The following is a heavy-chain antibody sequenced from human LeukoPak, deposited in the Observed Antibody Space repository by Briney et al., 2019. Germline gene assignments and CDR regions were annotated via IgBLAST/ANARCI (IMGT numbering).Heavy chain of an antibody. CDR1: GFTFSSYS. CDR3: ASRDYDFWSGYYNMDGY. V-gene: IGHV3-21*01. CDR2: ISSSSSYI. Sequence: GGSLRLSCAASGFTFSSYSVNWVRQAPGKGLEWVSSISSSSSYIYYADSVKGRFTISRDNAKNSLYLQMNSLRAEDTAVYYCASRDYDFWSGYYNMDGYWGQGTLVTVSS. J-gene: IGHJ4*02. D-gene: IGHD3-3*01.